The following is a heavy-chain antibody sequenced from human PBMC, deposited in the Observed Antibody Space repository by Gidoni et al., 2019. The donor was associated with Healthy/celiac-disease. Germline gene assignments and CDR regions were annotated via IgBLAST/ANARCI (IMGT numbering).Heavy chain of an antibody. CDR3: TTDRLAVAGPGGAFDI. V-gene: IGHV3-15*01. CDR2: IKSKTDGGTT. CDR1: GFTFRNAW. Sequence: EVQLVESGGGLVKPGGSLRLSCAASGFTFRNAWLSWVRQAPGKGLEWVGRIKSKTDGGTTDYAAPVKGRFTISRDDSKNTLYLQMNSLKTEDTAVYYCTTDRLAVAGPGGAFDIWGQGTMVTVSS. J-gene: IGHJ3*02. D-gene: IGHD6-19*01.